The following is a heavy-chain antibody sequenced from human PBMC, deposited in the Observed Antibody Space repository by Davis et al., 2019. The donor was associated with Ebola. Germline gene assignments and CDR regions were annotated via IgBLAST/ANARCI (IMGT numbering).Heavy chain of an antibody. V-gene: IGHV3-23*01. J-gene: IGHJ4*02. CDR2: ITKSGGRT. CDR1: GFTFSTHA. CDR3: AKDHRFIVAAVTGLDY. D-gene: IGHD5-12*01. Sequence: GESLNISCAASGFTFSTHAMTWVRQAPGKGLEWVSLITKSGGRTLYADSVKGRFTISRDNSKNTVYLQMDSLRAEDTAVYFCAKDHRFIVAAVTGLDYWGQGTPVTVSS.